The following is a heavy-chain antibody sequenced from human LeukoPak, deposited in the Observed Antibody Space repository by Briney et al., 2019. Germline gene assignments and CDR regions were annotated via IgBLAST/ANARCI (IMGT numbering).Heavy chain of an antibody. CDR2: IYHSGST. CDR3: ARGGAYYDILTGDYTTYYFDY. D-gene: IGHD3-9*01. Sequence: SETLSLTCTVSGDSIRSGYYWAWIRQSPGKGLEWIGNIYHSGSTYYNPSLKSRVTISVDTPKNQFSLKLISVTAADTAVYYCARGGAYYDILTGDYTTYYFDYWGQGTLVTVSS. J-gene: IGHJ4*02. V-gene: IGHV4-38-2*02. CDR1: GDSIRSGYY.